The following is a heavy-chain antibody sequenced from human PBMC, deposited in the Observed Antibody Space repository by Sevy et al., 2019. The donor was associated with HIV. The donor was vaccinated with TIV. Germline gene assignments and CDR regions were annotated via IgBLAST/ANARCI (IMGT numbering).Heavy chain of an antibody. J-gene: IGHJ3*01. D-gene: IGHD6-25*01. CDR1: GFTFRNFA. V-gene: IGHV3-23*01. CDR3: AKDPIAASGPATFDV. Sequence: GGSLRLSCAASGFTFRNFAMSSVRQAPGKGLEWVSTISGTGANTYYADSVKGRFSISRDNSKNTLDLQLNSLRAEDTAIYFCAKDPIAASGPATFDVWGQGRMVTVSS. CDR2: ISGTGANT.